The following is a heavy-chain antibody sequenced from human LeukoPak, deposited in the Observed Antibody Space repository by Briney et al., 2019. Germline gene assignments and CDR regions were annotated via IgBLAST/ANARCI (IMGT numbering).Heavy chain of an antibody. D-gene: IGHD5-12*01. Sequence: SETLSLTCTVSGGSISSYYWSWIRQPPGKGLEWIGYIYYSGSTNYNPSLKSRVTISVDTSKNQFSLKLSSVTAADTAVYYCARLGGYRNAFDIWGQGTMVTVSS. CDR3: ARLGGYRNAFDI. V-gene: IGHV4-59*01. J-gene: IGHJ3*02. CDR1: GGSISSYY. CDR2: IYYSGST.